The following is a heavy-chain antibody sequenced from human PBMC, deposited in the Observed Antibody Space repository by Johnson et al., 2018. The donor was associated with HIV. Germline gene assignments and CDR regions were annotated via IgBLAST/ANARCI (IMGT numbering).Heavy chain of an antibody. CDR1: GFTFASSA. Sequence: VQLVESGGGLEQPGGSLRLSCAASGFTFASSAMSWVRQAPGKGLEWVSFMYRGGSTYYPDSVKGRFTISRDNSKNTLYIQMNSLRAEDTAVYYCALVLGALPGAFDIWGQGTLVTVSS. V-gene: IGHV3-23*03. CDR2: MYRGGST. D-gene: IGHD3-16*01. CDR3: ALVLGALPGAFDI. J-gene: IGHJ3*02.